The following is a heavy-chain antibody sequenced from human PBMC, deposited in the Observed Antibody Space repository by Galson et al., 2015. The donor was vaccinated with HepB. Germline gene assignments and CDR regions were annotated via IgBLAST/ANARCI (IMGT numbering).Heavy chain of an antibody. J-gene: IGHJ6*02. CDR1: GFTFSNYA. CDR3: ARDRAIFGVDYFYYGMDV. V-gene: IGHV3-30-3*01. Sequence: SLRLSCAASGFTFSNYAMHWVRQAPGKGLEWVAVISYDGNNKYYADSVKGRCTISRDNSKNTLYLQMNSLRAEDTAVYYCARDRAIFGVDYFYYGMDVWGQGTTVTVSS. CDR2: ISYDGNNK. D-gene: IGHD3-3*01.